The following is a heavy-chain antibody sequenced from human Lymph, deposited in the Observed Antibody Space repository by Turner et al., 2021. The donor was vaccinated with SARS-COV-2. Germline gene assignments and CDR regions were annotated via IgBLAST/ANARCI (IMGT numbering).Heavy chain of an antibody. J-gene: IGHJ4*02. CDR3: ARSRDLQSMVRGVDPFDY. V-gene: IGHV1-2*02. CDR2: INPNSGGT. CDR1: GSSFTGYY. Sequence: QVQLVQSGAEVKKPGASVKFSCKASGSSFTGYYNHWVRQAPGQGLEWMGWINPNSGGTNYAQRFQGRVTMTRDTPLSTAYMQLSRLRSDDTAVYYCARSRDLQSMVRGVDPFDYWGQGTLVTVSS. D-gene: IGHD3-10*01.